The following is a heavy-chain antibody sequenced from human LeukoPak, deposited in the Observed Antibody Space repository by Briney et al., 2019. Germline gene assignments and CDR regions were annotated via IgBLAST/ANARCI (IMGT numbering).Heavy chain of an antibody. CDR1: GGSISSGGYY. D-gene: IGHD6-6*01. CDR3: ARGSEAARPEVVGFDP. J-gene: IGHJ5*02. Sequence: SETLSLTCTVSGGSISSGGYYWSWIRQPPGKGLEWIGYIYHSGSTCYNPSLKSRVTISVDRSKNQFSLKLSSVTAADTAVYYCARGSEAARPEVVGFDPWGQGTLVTVSS. CDR2: IYHSGST. V-gene: IGHV4-30-2*01.